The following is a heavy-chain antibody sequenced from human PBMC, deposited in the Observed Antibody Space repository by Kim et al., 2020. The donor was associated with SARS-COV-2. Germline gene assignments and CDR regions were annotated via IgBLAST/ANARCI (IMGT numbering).Heavy chain of an antibody. J-gene: IGHJ6*02. CDR1: GGSISSYY. CDR3: ARTTVTTISHYYYGMDV. V-gene: IGHV4-59*13. D-gene: IGHD4-17*01. Sequence: SETLSLTCTVSGGSISSYYWSWIRQPPGKGLEWIGYIYYSGSTNYNPSLKSRVTISVDTSKKQFSLKLSSVTAADTAVYYCARTTVTTISHYYYGMDVGGQGTTVTVSS. CDR2: IYYSGST.